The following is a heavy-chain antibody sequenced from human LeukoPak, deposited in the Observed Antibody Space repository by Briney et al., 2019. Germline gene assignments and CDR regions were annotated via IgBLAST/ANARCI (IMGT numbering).Heavy chain of an antibody. CDR3: ATETPPNGTYSVHFDS. D-gene: IGHD1-26*01. Sequence: ASVKVSCKVSGYSLSQLSIHWVRQAPGKGLEWMGGFDFEDGETLYAQKFRGRLTVTEDTSTDTSYMELSSLAYDDTAVYYCATETPPNGTYSVHFDSWGQGTLVTVSS. J-gene: IGHJ4*02. CDR2: FDFEDGET. CDR1: GYSLSQLS. V-gene: IGHV1-24*01.